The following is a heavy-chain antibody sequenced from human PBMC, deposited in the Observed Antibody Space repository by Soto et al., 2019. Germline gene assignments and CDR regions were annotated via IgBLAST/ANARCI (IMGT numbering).Heavy chain of an antibody. V-gene: IGHV4-59*02. J-gene: IGHJ4*02. D-gene: IGHD2-15*01. CDR1: GDSVNSYY. CDR3: ARAETSCIHYFDY. CDR2: VYYSGST. Sequence: QVQLQESGPGLVKPSETLSLTCTVTGDSVNSYYWSWMRQPPGKGLECMGYVYYSGSTNYNPSLKSRFTISVDTSKDQVSLRLKSVTAADTAVYYCARAETSCIHYFDYWGQGSLVTVSS.